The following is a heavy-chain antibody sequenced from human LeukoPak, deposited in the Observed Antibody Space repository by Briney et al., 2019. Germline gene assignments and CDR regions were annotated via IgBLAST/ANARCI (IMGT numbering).Heavy chain of an antibody. V-gene: IGHV3-21*01. J-gene: IGHJ3*02. CDR2: ISSTSNYI. Sequence: GGSLRLSCAASGFTFSSYSMNCVRQAPGKGLGWVSSISSTSNYIYSADSVKGRFTISRDNAKNSVYLQMNSLRAEDTAVYYCARAHSGSYLGDAFDIWGQGTMVTVSS. CDR3: ARAHSGSYLGDAFDI. CDR1: GFTFSSYS. D-gene: IGHD1-26*01.